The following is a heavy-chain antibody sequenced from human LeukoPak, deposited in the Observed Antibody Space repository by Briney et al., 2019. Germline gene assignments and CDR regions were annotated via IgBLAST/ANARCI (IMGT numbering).Heavy chain of an antibody. CDR3: ARGIMAKYYDYVWGSYRYTVSSFDY. CDR1: GGSISSYY. D-gene: IGHD3-16*02. CDR2: IYYSGST. V-gene: IGHV4-59*12. J-gene: IGHJ4*02. Sequence: SETLSLTCTVSGGSISSYYWSWIRQPPGKGLEWIGYIYYSGSTNYNPSLKSRVTISVDTSKNQFSLKLSSVTAADTAVYYCARGIMAKYYDYVWGSYRYTVSSFDYWGQGTLVTVSS.